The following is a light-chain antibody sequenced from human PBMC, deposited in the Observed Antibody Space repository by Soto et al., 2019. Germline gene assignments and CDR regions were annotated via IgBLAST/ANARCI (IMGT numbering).Light chain of an antibody. V-gene: IGKV1-9*01. CDR3: QQFSSYPLT. Sequence: DIQLSQSPSFLSASVGDRVTITCRASQGISSYLAWYQQKPGKAPKLLIYAASTLQSGVPSRFSGSGSGTDFTLTISSLQPEDFASYYCQQFSSYPLTFGQGTKLEIK. CDR1: QGISSY. J-gene: IGKJ2*01. CDR2: AAS.